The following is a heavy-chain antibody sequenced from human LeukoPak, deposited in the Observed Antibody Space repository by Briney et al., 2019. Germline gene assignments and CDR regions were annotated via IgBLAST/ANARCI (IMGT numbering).Heavy chain of an antibody. CDR2: IIPIFGTA. D-gene: IGHD2-2*01. J-gene: IGHJ5*02. V-gene: IGHV1-69*05. CDR3: ARDKTPIGDIVVVPAAGTDNWFDP. CDR1: GGTFSSYA. Sequence: SVKVSCKASGGTFSSYAISWVRQAPGQGLEWMGGIIPIFGTANYAQKFQGRVTMTRDTSTSTFYMELSSLRSEDTAVYYCARDKTPIGDIVVVPAAGTDNWFDPWGQGTLVTVSS.